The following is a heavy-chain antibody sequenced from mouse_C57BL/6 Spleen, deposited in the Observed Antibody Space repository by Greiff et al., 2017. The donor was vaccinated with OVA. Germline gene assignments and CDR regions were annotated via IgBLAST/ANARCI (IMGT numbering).Heavy chain of an antibody. J-gene: IGHJ3*01. Sequence: EVQLQQSGPGMVKPSQSLSLTCTVTGYSITSGYDWPWIRPFPGNKLAWMGYISYSGSTNYNPSLKSRISITHATAKNQFFLKLNSVTTEDTATYYCARGGLGRGFAYWGQGTLVTVSA. CDR3: ARGGLGRGFAY. V-gene: IGHV3-1*01. D-gene: IGHD4-1*01. CDR2: ISYSGST. CDR1: GYSITSGYD.